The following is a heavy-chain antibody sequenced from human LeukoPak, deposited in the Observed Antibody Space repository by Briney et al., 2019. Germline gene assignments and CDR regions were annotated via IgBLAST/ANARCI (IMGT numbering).Heavy chain of an antibody. CDR2: IKQDGSEK. J-gene: IGHJ6*02. Sequence: GGSLRLSCEASGFTFSSHWMSWVRQAPAKGLEWVAIIKQDGSEKDYVDSVTRRFTISRDNAKNSLYLQMNSLRDEDMAVYYCARDTSAWRYGMDVWGQGTTVTVSS. D-gene: IGHD6-19*01. V-gene: IGHV3-7*01. CDR1: GFTFSSHW. CDR3: ARDTSAWRYGMDV.